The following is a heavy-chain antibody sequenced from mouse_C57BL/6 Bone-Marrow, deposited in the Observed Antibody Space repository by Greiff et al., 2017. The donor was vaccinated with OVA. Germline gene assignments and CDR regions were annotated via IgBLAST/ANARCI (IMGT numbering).Heavy chain of an antibody. CDR2: IDPSDSET. Sequence: QVQLQQPGAELVRPGSSVKLSCKASGYTFTSYWMHWVKQRPIQGLEWIGNIDPSDSETHYNQKFKDKATLTVDKPSSTAYMQLSSLTSEDSAVYYCARDSSGDPPWFAYWGQGTLVTVSA. CDR3: ARDSSGDPPWFAY. V-gene: IGHV1-52*01. CDR1: GYTFTSYW. D-gene: IGHD3-2*02. J-gene: IGHJ3*01.